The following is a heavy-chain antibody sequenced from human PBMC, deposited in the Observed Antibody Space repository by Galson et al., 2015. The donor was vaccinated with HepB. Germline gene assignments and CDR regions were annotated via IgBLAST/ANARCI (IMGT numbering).Heavy chain of an antibody. V-gene: IGHV1-18*01. CDR3: ARTVDPSYCGGDCYGNWLDP. CDR1: GYTFTSYG. Sequence: SVKVSCKASGYTFTSYGISWVRQAPGQGLEWMGWISAYNGNTNYAQKLQGRVTMTTDTSTSTAYMELRSLRSDDTAVYYCARTVDPSYCGGDCYGNWLDPWGQGTLVTVSS. CDR2: ISAYNGNT. J-gene: IGHJ5*02. D-gene: IGHD2-21*02.